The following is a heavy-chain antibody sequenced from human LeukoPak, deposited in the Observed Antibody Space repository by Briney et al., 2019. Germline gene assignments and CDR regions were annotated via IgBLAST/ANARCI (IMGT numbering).Heavy chain of an antibody. Sequence: PSETLSLTCTVSGGSISSGGYHWSWIRQHPGKGLEWIGYIYYSGSTYYNPSLKSRVTISVDTSKNQFSLKLSSVTAADTAVYYCARHGWDYDRDGMDVWGQGTTVTVSS. D-gene: IGHD3-22*01. V-gene: IGHV4-31*03. CDR2: IYYSGST. CDR1: GGSISSGGYH. J-gene: IGHJ6*02. CDR3: ARHGWDYDRDGMDV.